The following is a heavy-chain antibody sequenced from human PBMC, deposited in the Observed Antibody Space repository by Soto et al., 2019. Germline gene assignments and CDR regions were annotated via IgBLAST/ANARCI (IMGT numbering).Heavy chain of an antibody. CDR2: IYYSGST. Sequence: SETLSLTCTVSGSSISSYYWSWIRQPPGKGLEWIGYIYYSGSTNYNPSLKSRVTISVDTSKNQFSLKLSSVTAADTAVYYCAGLLRYFWFDPWGQGTLVTVSS. V-gene: IGHV4-59*01. J-gene: IGHJ5*02. CDR3: AGLLRYFWFDP. CDR1: GSSISSYY. D-gene: IGHD3-9*01.